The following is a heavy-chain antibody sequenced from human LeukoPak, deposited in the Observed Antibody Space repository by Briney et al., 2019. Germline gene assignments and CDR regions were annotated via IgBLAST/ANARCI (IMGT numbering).Heavy chain of an antibody. CDR2: ISSSSSYI. D-gene: IGHD3-22*01. J-gene: IGHJ3*02. V-gene: IGHV3-21*01. Sequence: PGGSLRLFCAASGFTFSSYSMNWVRQAPGKGLEWVSSISSSSSYIYYADSVKGRFTISRDNAKNSLYLQMNSLRAEDTAVYYCAGTYYYDSSGYSGAFDIWGQGTMVTVSS. CDR3: AGTYYYDSSGYSGAFDI. CDR1: GFTFSSYS.